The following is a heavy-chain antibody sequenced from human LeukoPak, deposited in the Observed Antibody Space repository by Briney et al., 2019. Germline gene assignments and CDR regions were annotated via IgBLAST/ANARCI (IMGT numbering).Heavy chain of an antibody. Sequence: SETLSLTCTVSGGSISSYYWSWIRQPPGKGLEWIGFIFYSGTTNYNPSLKSRVTISVDTSKNQFSLKLSSVTAADTAVYYCARVGGMVQDAFDIWGQGTMVTVPS. CDR3: ARVGGMVQDAFDI. V-gene: IGHV4-59*08. CDR2: IFYSGTT. D-gene: IGHD3-16*01. J-gene: IGHJ3*02. CDR1: GGSISSYY.